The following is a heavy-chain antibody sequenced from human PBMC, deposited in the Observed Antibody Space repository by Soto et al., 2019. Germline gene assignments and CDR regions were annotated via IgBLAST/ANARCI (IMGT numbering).Heavy chain of an antibody. D-gene: IGHD3-22*01. CDR2: ISGSGGST. CDR3: AKDLSSGIDYFDY. V-gene: IGHV3-23*01. J-gene: IGHJ4*02. Sequence: EVQLLESGGGLVQPGGALRLSCAASGFTFSSYAMSWVRQAPGKRLEWVSAISGSGGSTYYADSVKGRFTSSRDNSKNTLYLQMNSLRAEDTAVYYCAKDLSSGIDYFDYWGQGTLVTVSS. CDR1: GFTFSSYA.